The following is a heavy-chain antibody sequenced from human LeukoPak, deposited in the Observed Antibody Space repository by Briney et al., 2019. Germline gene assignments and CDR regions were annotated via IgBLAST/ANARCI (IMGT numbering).Heavy chain of an antibody. CDR1: GFTFSSYA. D-gene: IGHD3-22*01. J-gene: IGHJ4*02. Sequence: GGSLRLSCAASGFTFSSYAMSWVRQAPGKGLEWVSAISGSGGSTYYADSVKGRFTISRDNSKNTLYLQMNSLRAEDTAVYYCARDPGPPYYDSSGYSDYWGQGTLVTVSS. CDR3: ARDPGPPYYDSSGYSDY. V-gene: IGHV3-23*01. CDR2: ISGSGGST.